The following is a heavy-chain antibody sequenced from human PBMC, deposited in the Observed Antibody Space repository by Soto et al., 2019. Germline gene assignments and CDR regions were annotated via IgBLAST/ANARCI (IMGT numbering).Heavy chain of an antibody. J-gene: IGHJ4*02. CDR2: VSASNGKT. V-gene: IGHV1-18*01. D-gene: IGHD2-8*01. Sequence: QIQLVQSGSEVKKPGASVRVSCKASGYSFTSFGIIWVRQAPGQGLEWMGRVSASNGKTNYAQKVQDRVTMTTDTSTATAFMELRSLTSDDTAMYYCAISDGVNSPLYWGQGTPVTVSS. CDR3: AISDGVNSPLY. CDR1: GYSFTSFG.